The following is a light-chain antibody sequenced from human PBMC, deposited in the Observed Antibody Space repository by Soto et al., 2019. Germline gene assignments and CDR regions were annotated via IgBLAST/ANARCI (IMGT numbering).Light chain of an antibody. Sequence: DIQMTQSPSSLSASVGDRVTITCRASQSITTYLNWYKHKPGKAPKLLIYAASNLQSGVPSRFSGSGSGTDFTLTISSLQPEDFATYYCQQSYSIFLTFGQGTKVEVK. CDR2: AAS. V-gene: IGKV1-39*01. CDR3: QQSYSIFLT. CDR1: QSITTY. J-gene: IGKJ1*01.